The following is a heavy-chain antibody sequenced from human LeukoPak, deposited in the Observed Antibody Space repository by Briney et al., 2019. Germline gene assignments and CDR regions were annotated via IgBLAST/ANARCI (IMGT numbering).Heavy chain of an antibody. D-gene: IGHD3-22*01. J-gene: IGHJ4*02. CDR1: GYTLTELS. CDR3: AREAVVIASTFDY. CDR2: IIPIFGTA. V-gene: IGHV1-69*13. Sequence: SVKVSCKVSGYTLTELSMHWVRQAPGQGLEWMGGIIPIFGTANYAQKFQGRVTITADESTSTAYMELSSLRSEDTAVYYCAREAVVIASTFDYWGQGTLVTVSS.